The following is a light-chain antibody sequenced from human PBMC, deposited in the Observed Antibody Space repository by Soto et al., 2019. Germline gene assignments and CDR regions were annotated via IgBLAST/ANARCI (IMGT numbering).Light chain of an antibody. CDR2: EGS. CDR1: SSDVGSYNL. J-gene: IGLJ1*01. Sequence: LTQPASVSGSPGQSITISCTGTSSDVGSYNLVSWYQQHPGKAPKLMIYEGSKRPSGVSNRFSGSKSGNTASLTISGLQAEDEADYYCCSYAGSYVFGTGTKVTV. CDR3: CSYAGSYV. V-gene: IGLV2-23*01.